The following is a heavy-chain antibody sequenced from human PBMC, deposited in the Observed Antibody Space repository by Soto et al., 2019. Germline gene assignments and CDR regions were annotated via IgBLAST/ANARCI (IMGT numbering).Heavy chain of an antibody. J-gene: IGHJ5*02. Sequence: QITLKESGPTVVKPTQTLTLTCTFSGFSLSTSGVGVGWIRQPPGKALEWLAFLYWADDKRYSPSLKTRLTINKDTPRTQVVLTMTNMDPVDTATYYCTFRQEYRGSWVSGWFDPWGQGTLGTVSS. D-gene: IGHD6-13*01. CDR1: GFSLSTSGVG. CDR3: TFRQEYRGSWVSGWFDP. V-gene: IGHV2-5*02. CDR2: LYWADDK.